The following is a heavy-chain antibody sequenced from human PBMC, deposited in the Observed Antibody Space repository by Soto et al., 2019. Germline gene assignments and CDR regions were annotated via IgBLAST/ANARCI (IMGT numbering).Heavy chain of an antibody. Sequence: QVQLQQWGAGLLKPSETLSLTCAVYGGSFSGYYWSWIRQPPGKGLEWIGEINHSGSTNYNPSLKSRVPLSVDTSKNQFSLKLSSVTDADTAVYYCASRDYGDSPVDYWGQGTLVTVSS. D-gene: IGHD4-17*01. CDR1: GGSFSGYY. CDR3: ASRDYGDSPVDY. CDR2: INHSGST. V-gene: IGHV4-34*01. J-gene: IGHJ4*02.